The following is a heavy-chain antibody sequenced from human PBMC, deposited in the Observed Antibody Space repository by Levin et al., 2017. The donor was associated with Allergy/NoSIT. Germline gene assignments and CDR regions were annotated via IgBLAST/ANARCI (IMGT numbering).Heavy chain of an antibody. V-gene: IGHV3-21*01. CDR3: ARELIVGATYYYGMDG. CDR1: GFTFSSYS. D-gene: IGHD1-26*01. Sequence: TGGSLRLSCAASGFTFSSYSMNWVRQAPGKGLEWVSSISSSSSYIYYADSVKGRFTISRDNAKNSLYLQMNSLRAEDTAVYYCARELIVGATYYYGMDGWGQGTTVTVSS. J-gene: IGHJ6*02. CDR2: ISSSSSYI.